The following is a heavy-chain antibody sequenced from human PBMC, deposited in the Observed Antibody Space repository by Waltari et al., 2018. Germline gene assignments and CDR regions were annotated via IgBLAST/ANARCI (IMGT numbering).Heavy chain of an antibody. V-gene: IGHV4-34*01. CDR2: ITHSGST. CDR1: GGSFSGYY. D-gene: IGHD3-3*01. CDR3: ARGLTDHYDFWSGFSYYFDY. Sequence: QVQLQQWGAGLLKPSETLSLTCAVYGGSFSGYYWSWIRQPPGKGLEWIGEITHSGSTNYNPSLKSRVTRSVDTSKNQFSLKLSSVTAADTAVHYCARGLTDHYDFWSGFSYYFDYWGQGTLVTVSS. J-gene: IGHJ4*02.